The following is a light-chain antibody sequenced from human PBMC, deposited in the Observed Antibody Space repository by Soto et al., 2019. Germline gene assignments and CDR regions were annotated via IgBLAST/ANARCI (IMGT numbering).Light chain of an antibody. CDR2: DVS. CDR3: SSYTSSSMV. V-gene: IGLV2-14*01. Sequence: QSVLTQPASVSGSPGQSITISCTGISSDVGGYNYVSWYQQHPGKAPKLMIYDVSNRPSGVSNRFSGSKSGNTASLTISGLQAEDEADYYCSSYTSSSMVFGGGTKLTVL. CDR1: SSDVGGYNY. J-gene: IGLJ2*01.